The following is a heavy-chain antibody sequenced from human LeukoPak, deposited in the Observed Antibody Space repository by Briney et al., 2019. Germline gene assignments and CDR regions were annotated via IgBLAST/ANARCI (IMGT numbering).Heavy chain of an antibody. Sequence: GGSLRLSCAAPGFTFSSYWMHWVRQAPGKGLVWVSRINSDGSSTSYADSVKGRFTISRDNAKNTLYLQMNSLRAEDTAVYYCARDPGVSLWYPDYWGQGTLVTVSS. J-gene: IGHJ4*02. V-gene: IGHV3-74*01. D-gene: IGHD3-10*01. CDR2: INSDGSST. CDR1: GFTFSSYW. CDR3: ARDPGVSLWYPDY.